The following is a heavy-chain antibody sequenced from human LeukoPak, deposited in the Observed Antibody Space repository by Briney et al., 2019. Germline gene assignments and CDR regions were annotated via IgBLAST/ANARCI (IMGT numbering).Heavy chain of an antibody. CDR3: ARDSMIVGATGPFDY. Sequence: GSLRLSCAAPGFTFSSYSMNWVRQAPGKGLEWASYISSSSSTIYYADSVKGRFTISRDNAKNSLYLQMNSLRAEDTAVYYCARDSMIVGATGPFDYWGQGTLVTVSS. J-gene: IGHJ4*02. V-gene: IGHV3-48*01. CDR1: GFTFSSYS. D-gene: IGHD1-26*01. CDR2: ISSSSSTI.